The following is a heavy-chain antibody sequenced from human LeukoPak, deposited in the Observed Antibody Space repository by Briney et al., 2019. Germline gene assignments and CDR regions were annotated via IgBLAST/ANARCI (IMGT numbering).Heavy chain of an antibody. J-gene: IGHJ5*02. CDR2: ISSSSRYI. Sequence: PGGSLRLSCAASGFTFSSYSMNWVRQAPGKGLEWVSSISSSSRYIYYADSVKGRFTISRDNAKNSLYLQMNSLRAEDTAVYYCAKDPSPEFVDISSSGPNWFDPWGQGILVTVSS. CDR3: AKDPSPEFVDISSSGPNWFDP. V-gene: IGHV3-21*01. D-gene: IGHD5-12*01. CDR1: GFTFSSYS.